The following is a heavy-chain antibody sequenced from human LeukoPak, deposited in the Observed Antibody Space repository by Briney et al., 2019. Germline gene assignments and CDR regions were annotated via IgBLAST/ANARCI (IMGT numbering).Heavy chain of an antibody. CDR2: IYYSGST. J-gene: IGHJ5*02. CDR3: ARTFCSGGSCYPRGP. CDR1: GGSISSYY. V-gene: IGHV4-59*01. D-gene: IGHD2-15*01. Sequence: SETLSLTCTVSGGSISSYYWSWIRQPPGKGLEWIGYIYYSGSTNYNPSLKSRVTISVDTSKNQFSLKLSSVTAADTAVYYCARTFCSGGSCYPRGPWGQGTLVTVSS.